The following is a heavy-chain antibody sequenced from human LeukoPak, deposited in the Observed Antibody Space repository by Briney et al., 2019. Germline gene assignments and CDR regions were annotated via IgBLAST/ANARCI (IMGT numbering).Heavy chain of an antibody. Sequence: VGSLRLSCAASGFTFDDYAMHWVRQAPGKGLEWVSLISGDGGSTYYADSVKGRFTISRDNSKNSLYLQMNSLRTEDTALYYCAKSRVSRITMVRGVSPFAFDIWGQGTMVTVSS. CDR1: GFTFDDYA. CDR3: AKSRVSRITMVRGVSPFAFDI. J-gene: IGHJ3*02. V-gene: IGHV3-43*02. D-gene: IGHD3-10*01. CDR2: ISGDGGST.